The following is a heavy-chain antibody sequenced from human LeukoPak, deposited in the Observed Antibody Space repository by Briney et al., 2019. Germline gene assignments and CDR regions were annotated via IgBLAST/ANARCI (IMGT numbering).Heavy chain of an antibody. CDR2: INPKSGGT. Sequence: SVKVSCKASGYTFTDYFMHWVRQAPGQGLEWMGWINPKSGGTNYAQNFQGWVTMTRDTSVRTAYMELSRLRFDDTALYYCARAYYSSSGVEMYYFDYWGQGTLVTASS. CDR1: GYTFTDYF. V-gene: IGHV1-2*04. D-gene: IGHD6-13*01. J-gene: IGHJ4*02. CDR3: ARAYYSSSGVEMYYFDY.